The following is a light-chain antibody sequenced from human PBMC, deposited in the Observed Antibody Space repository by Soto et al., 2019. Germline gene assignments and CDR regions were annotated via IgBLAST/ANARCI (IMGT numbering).Light chain of an antibody. CDR2: GAS. J-gene: IGKJ4*01. V-gene: IGKV3-20*01. CDR3: QQYGSSFFT. Sequence: EIVLTQSPGTLSLSPGERATLSCRASQSVSSSYLAWYQQKPGQAPRLLIYGASSRATGIPDRFSGSGSGTDFTLTISRREPEDVAVYYCQQYGSSFFTFGGGTKVEIK. CDR1: QSVSSSY.